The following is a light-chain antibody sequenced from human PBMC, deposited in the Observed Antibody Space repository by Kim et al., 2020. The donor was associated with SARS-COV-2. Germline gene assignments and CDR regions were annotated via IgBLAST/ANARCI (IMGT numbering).Light chain of an antibody. CDR2: DAS. Sequence: SLSPGERPPLTCGASKDVDTYVAWYQHRTGQSRRLLIYDASSRAIGVPARFSGSGSGTDFTLTISSLAPEGFAIYYCQYRTNCLTFGGGTKVDIK. CDR3: QYRTNCLT. CDR1: KDVDTY. J-gene: IGKJ4*01. V-gene: IGKV3-11*01.